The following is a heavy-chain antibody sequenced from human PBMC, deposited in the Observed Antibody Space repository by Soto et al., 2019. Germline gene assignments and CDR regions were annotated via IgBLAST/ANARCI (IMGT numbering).Heavy chain of an antibody. J-gene: IGHJ4*02. Sequence: SVTLSLTCTVSGGSITNYQWSWIRQPPGKGLEWIGGYSGFTDYNPSLESRATISVDHSKNQFSLTLGSVTAADTAVYYCARDYGDYSFFFDYWGQGALVTVSS. CDR1: GGSITNYQ. CDR3: ARDYGDYSFFFDY. D-gene: IGHD4-17*01. CDR2: YSGFT. V-gene: IGHV4-59*01.